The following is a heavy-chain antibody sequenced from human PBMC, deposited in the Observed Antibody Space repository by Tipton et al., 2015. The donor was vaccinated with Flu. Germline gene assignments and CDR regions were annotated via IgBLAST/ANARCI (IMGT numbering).Heavy chain of an antibody. V-gene: IGHV3-7*01. Sequence: GSLRLSCAASGFSFSRHWMKWGRQAPGKGLEWVANIKEDGSEKYYVDSVKGRFTISRDNAKNSLYLQMSSLRAEDTAVYYCARDRWGDSYDAFDIWGQGTLVTVSS. CDR3: ARDRWGDSYDAFDI. CDR2: IKEDGSEK. J-gene: IGHJ3*02. CDR1: GFSFSRHW. D-gene: IGHD2-21*02.